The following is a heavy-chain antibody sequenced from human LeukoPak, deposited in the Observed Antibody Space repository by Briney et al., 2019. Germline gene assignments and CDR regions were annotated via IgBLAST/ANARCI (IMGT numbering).Heavy chain of an antibody. CDR2: ISAYNGNT. Sequence: ASVKVSCKASGGTFSSYAISWVRQAPGQGLEWMGWISAYNGNTNYAQKLQGRVTMTTDTSTSTAYMELRSLRSDDTAVYYCARDRRGGDFDYWGQGTLVTVSS. V-gene: IGHV1-18*01. CDR1: GGTFSSYA. D-gene: IGHD3-16*01. J-gene: IGHJ4*02. CDR3: ARDRRGGDFDY.